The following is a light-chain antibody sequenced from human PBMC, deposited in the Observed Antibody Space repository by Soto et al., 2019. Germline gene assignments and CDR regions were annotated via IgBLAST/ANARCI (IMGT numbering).Light chain of an antibody. J-gene: IGLJ1*01. CDR3: SSFADNNNYV. Sequence: QSALTQPPSASGSPGQSVTISCTGTSSDVGAYNFVSWYQQHPGKAPKLMIYEVTERPSGVPDRFSGSKSGTTASLTVSGLQAEDEADYYCSSFADNNNYVFGTGTKLTVL. CDR2: EVT. CDR1: SSDVGAYNF. V-gene: IGLV2-8*01.